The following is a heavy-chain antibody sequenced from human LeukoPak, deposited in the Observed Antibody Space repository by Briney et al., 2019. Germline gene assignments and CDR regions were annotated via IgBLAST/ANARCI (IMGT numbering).Heavy chain of an antibody. J-gene: IGHJ4*02. CDR3: ASGRHDFLH. CDR1: GFVFSTYL. Sequence: GGSLRLSCAASGFVFSTYLMTWVRQAPGKGLEWVANINLDGTEEHYVDSSLKGRFTISRDNAKNSLYLQMTSLRVEDTAVYYCASGRHDFLHWGQGTLVTVSS. CDR2: INLDGTEE. V-gene: IGHV3-7*01. D-gene: IGHD3/OR15-3a*01.